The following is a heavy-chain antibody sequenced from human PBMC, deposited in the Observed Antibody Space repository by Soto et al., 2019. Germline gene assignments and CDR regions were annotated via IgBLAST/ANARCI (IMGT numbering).Heavy chain of an antibody. CDR1: GYSFTSYW. D-gene: IGHD3-10*01. CDR3: ARLPYYYGSGSYYGHWYDP. Sequence: PGESLKISCKGSGYSFTSYWIGWVRQMPGKGLEWMGIIYPGDSDTRYSPSFQGQVTISADKSISTAYLQWSSLKASDTAMYYCARLPYYYGSGSYYGHWYDPWGQGTLVTVSS. CDR2: IYPGDSDT. J-gene: IGHJ5*02. V-gene: IGHV5-51*01.